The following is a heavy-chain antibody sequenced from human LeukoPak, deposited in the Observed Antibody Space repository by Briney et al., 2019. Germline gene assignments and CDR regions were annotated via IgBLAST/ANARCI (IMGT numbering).Heavy chain of an antibody. D-gene: IGHD2-8*01. CDR1: GFTFSSHW. V-gene: IGHV3-7*01. CDR2: IKHDGSEK. CDR3: ARYRYTISKYYFDY. J-gene: IGHJ4*02. Sequence: GGSLRHSCTASGFTFSSHWMNWVRQAPGKGLEWVANIKHDGSEKYHVDSVKGRFTISRDNAKNSLYLQMNSLRAEDTAVYYCARYRYTISKYYFDYWGQGTLVTVSS.